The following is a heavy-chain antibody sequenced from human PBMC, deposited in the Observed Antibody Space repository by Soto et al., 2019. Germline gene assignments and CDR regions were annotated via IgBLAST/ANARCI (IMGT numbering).Heavy chain of an antibody. V-gene: IGHV3-30-3*01. CDR1: GFTFSSYA. D-gene: IGHD2-2*01. Sequence: QVQLVESGGGVVQPGRSLRLSCAASGFTFSSYAMNWVRQAPGKGLEWVAVISYDGSNKYYVDSVKGRFTISRDNSKNTLYLQMNSLRAEDTAVYYCARGVSAAMTPYFDYWGQGTLVTVSS. J-gene: IGHJ4*02. CDR2: ISYDGSNK. CDR3: ARGVSAAMTPYFDY.